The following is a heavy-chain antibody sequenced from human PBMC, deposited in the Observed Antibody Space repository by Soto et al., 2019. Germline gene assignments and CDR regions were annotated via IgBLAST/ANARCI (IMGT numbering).Heavy chain of an antibody. CDR2: IYYSGST. CDR1: GASISIYY. CDR3: AILSPTSATWALDY. Sequence: PSETLSLTCTVSGASISIYYWSLIRQPPGKGLEWMGYIYYSGSTNYNPSLKSRGTISVDTSKNQFSLKVSSVTATDTAVYYCAILSPTSATWALDYWGQGILVPVSS. D-gene: IGHD2-15*01. V-gene: IGHV4-59*01. J-gene: IGHJ4*02.